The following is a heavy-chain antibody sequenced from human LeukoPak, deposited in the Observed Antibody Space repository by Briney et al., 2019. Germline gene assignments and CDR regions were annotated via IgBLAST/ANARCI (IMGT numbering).Heavy chain of an antibody. J-gene: IGHJ4*02. CDR3: AREGGPSRPLDY. V-gene: IGHV4-4*02. Sequence: PSGTLSLTCGVSGGSITNTNYWTWVRQPPGKGLEWIGEVNLQGSTNYNPSLMGRVAISVDKSENHISLQLTSVTAADTAVYYCAREGGPSRPLDYSGQGTLVTVSS. CDR1: GGSITNTNY. CDR2: VNLQGST.